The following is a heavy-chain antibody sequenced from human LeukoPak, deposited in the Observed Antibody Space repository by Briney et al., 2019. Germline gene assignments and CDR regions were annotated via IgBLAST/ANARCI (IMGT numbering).Heavy chain of an antibody. V-gene: IGHV4-30-2*01. D-gene: IGHD2-21*02. CDR3: ARLRTAYCGGDCYSYWFDP. Sequence: SQTLSLTCAVSGGSISSGGYSWSWIRQPPGKGLEWIGYIYHSGSTYYNPSLKSRVTISVDRSKNQFSLKLSSVTAADTAVYYCARLRTAYCGGDCYSYWFDPWGQGTLVIVSS. J-gene: IGHJ5*02. CDR2: IYHSGST. CDR1: GGSISSGGYS.